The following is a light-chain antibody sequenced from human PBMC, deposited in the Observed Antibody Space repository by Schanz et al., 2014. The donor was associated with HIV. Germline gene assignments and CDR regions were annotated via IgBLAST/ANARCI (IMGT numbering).Light chain of an antibody. CDR2: AAS. J-gene: IGKJ2*03. Sequence: AIRITQSPSSLSASTGDRVTITCRTTQGIGTYLAWYQQKPGSAPKLLIYAASTLQSGVPSRFSGSGSGADFTLTISSLQPDDFATYYCLQYNDYAYSFGQGTKLEIK. CDR3: LQYNDYAYS. CDR1: QGIGTY. V-gene: IGKV1-8*01.